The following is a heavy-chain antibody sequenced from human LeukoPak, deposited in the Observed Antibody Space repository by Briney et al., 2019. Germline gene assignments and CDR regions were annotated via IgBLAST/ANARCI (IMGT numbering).Heavy chain of an antibody. CDR2: ISGSGGST. V-gene: IGHV3-23*01. D-gene: IGHD3-10*01. J-gene: IGHJ6*03. CDR3: AKAFPYYYGSGSYRHSVYYYYYMDV. CDR1: GFPVSINS. Sequence: AGGSLRLSCSVSGFPVSINSMSWVRQAPGKGLEWVSAISGSGGSTYYADSVKGRFTISRDNSKNTLYLQMNSLRAEDTAVYYCAKAFPYYYGSGSYRHSVYYYYYMDVWGKGTTVTVSS.